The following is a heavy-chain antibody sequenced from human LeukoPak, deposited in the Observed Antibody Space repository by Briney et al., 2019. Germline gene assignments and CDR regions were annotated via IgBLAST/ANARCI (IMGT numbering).Heavy chain of an antibody. J-gene: IGHJ4*02. CDR3: ARGIGSSTWYDPFDY. CDR2: ISSYNGNT. CDR1: GYTFNSYG. Sequence: ASVKVSCKASGYTFNSYGISWVRQAPGQGLEWMGWISSYNGNTNYAQKLQGRVTMTTDTSTSTAYMELTSLRSDGTAVYYCARGIGSSTWYDPFDYWGQGTLVTVSS. V-gene: IGHV1-18*01. D-gene: IGHD6-13*01.